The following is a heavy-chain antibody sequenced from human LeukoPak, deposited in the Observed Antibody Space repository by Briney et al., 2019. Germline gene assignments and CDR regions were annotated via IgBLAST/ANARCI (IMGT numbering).Heavy chain of an antibody. CDR3: ARRDDNSLGFDP. CDR1: GYSFTSYW. J-gene: IGHJ5*02. Sequence: ESLKISCKGSGYSFTSYWIGWVRQMPGKGLEWMGMIYPGDSDTRYNPSFQGQVTISADRSINTAYLQWSSLKASDTAIYYCARRDDNSLGFDPWGQGTLVTVSS. V-gene: IGHV5-51*01. CDR2: IYPGDSDT. D-gene: IGHD3-22*01.